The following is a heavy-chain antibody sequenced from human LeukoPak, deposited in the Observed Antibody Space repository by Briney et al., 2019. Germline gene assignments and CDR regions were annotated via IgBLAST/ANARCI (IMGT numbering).Heavy chain of an antibody. CDR1: GFTFSSYG. J-gene: IGHJ4*02. CDR3: AKLHQWGMRIPVDY. D-gene: IGHD3-16*01. Sequence: PGGSLRLSCAASGFTFSSYGMHWVRQAPGKGLEWVAVIWYDGSNKYYADSVKGRFTISRDNSKNTLYLQMNSLRAEDTAVYYCAKLHQWGMRIPVDYWGQGTLVTVSS. CDR2: IWYDGSNK. V-gene: IGHV3-30*02.